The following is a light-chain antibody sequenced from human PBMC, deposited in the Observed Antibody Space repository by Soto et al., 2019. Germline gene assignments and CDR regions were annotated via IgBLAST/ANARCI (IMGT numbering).Light chain of an antibody. CDR2: AAA. J-gene: IGKJ2*01. CDR1: QGISSY. V-gene: IGKV1-8*01. Sequence: AIRMTQSPSSFSASTGDRVTITCRASQGISSYVAWYQQKPGKAPKLLIYAAATLQRGAPSRFSASGSGTDFTLTISRLQSEDFATYYCQQYLSYPYTFGQGTKLEI. CDR3: QQYLSYPYT.